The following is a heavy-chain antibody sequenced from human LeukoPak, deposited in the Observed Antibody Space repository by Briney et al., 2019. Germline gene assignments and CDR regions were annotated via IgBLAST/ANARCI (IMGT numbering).Heavy chain of an antibody. CDR3: ATTRELYGAFDI. CDR1: GYTFTSYH. V-gene: IGHV1-18*04. D-gene: IGHD1-26*01. J-gene: IGHJ3*02. CDR2: ISAYNGNT. Sequence: GASVKVSCKASGYTFTSYHIHWVRQAPGQGLEWMGWISAYNGNTNYAQKLQGRVTMTTDTSTSTAYMELSSLRSEDTAVYYCATTRELYGAFDIWGQGTMVTVSS.